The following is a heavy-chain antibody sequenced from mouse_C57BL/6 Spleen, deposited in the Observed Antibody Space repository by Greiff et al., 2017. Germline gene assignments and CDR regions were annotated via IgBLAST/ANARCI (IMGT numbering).Heavy chain of an antibody. CDR3: ARSGGNYVAMDY. J-gene: IGHJ4*01. V-gene: IGHV1-55*01. D-gene: IGHD2-1*01. CDR2: IYPGSGST. Sequence: VQLQQPGAELVKPGASVKMSCKASGYTFTSYWITWVKQRPGQGLEWIGDIYPGSGSTNYNEKFKSKATLTVDTSSSTAYMQLSSLTSEDSAVYYCARSGGNYVAMDYWGQGTSVTVSS. CDR1: GYTFTSYW.